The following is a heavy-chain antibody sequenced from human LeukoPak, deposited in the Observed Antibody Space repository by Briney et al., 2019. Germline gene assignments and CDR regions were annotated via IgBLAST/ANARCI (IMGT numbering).Heavy chain of an antibody. CDR2: TYYRSTWYN. CDR1: GDSVSSNSVT. Sequence: SQTLSLTCAISGDSVSSNSVTWDWIRQSPSRGLEWLGRTYYRSTWYNDYAVSVRGRITVNPDTSKNQFSLHLNSVTPEDTAVYYCARRLTQYDCFDPWGQGTLVTVSS. D-gene: IGHD2-2*01. J-gene: IGHJ5*02. V-gene: IGHV6-1*01. CDR3: ARRLTQYDCFDP.